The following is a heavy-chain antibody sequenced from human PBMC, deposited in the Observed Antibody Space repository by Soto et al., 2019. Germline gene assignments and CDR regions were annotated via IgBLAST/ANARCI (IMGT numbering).Heavy chain of an antibody. CDR3: AHFLTGSDAFDI. V-gene: IGHV1-69*02. Sequence: ASVKVSCKASGGTFSSYTISWVRQAPGQGLEWMGRIIPILGIANYAQKFQGRVTITADKSTSTAYMELSSLRSEDTAVYYCAHFLTGSDAFDIWGQGTMVTVSS. D-gene: IGHD3-9*01. CDR2: IIPILGIA. J-gene: IGHJ3*02. CDR1: GGTFSSYT.